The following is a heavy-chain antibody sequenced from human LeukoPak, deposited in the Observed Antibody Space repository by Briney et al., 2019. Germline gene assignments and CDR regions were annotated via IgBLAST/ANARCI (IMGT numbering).Heavy chain of an antibody. CDR1: GFIFTDYW. D-gene: IGHD1-14*01. CDR2: IKYDGIDT. V-gene: IGHV3-7*01. J-gene: IGHJ4*02. CDR3: VRNRGRLKFEN. Sequence: GGSLRLSCAASGFIFTDYWMNWVRQAPGKGLEWVAMIKYDGIDTQYVDSVKGRFTISRDNAKNSLYLEMNSLRAEDTAMYYCVRNRGRLKFENWGQGPLATVS.